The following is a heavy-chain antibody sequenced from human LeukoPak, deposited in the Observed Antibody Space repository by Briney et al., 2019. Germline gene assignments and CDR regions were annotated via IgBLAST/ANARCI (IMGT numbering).Heavy chain of an antibody. CDR3: ARDPYDSLSSFDL. CDR2: IGTTSNDI. Sequence: GGSLRLSCAASRFTFSTYSMNWVRQAPGKGLEWVSSIGTTSNDIYYADSVKGRFTISRDNAKNSLFLQMISLRLEDTAVYYCARDPYDSLSSFDLWGQGTLVTVSS. D-gene: IGHD6-6*01. CDR1: RFTFSTYS. J-gene: IGHJ4*02. V-gene: IGHV3-21*01.